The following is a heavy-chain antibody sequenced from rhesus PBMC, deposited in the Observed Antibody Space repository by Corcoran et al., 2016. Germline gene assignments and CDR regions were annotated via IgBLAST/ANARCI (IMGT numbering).Heavy chain of an antibody. V-gene: IGHV3S18*01. Sequence: EVQLVESGGGLAKPGGSLRLSCAASGFSFIDYYMYWVRQAPGKGLEWVSWISYTGGSTYDADSVKRRFNISRENAKNTLYRQMDSLRAEDTAVYYCARGVWTAGTPNYFDYWGQGVLVTVSS. CDR1: GFSFIDYY. J-gene: IGHJ4*01. D-gene: IGHD5-24*01. CDR3: ARGVWTAGTPNYFDY. CDR2: ISYTGGST.